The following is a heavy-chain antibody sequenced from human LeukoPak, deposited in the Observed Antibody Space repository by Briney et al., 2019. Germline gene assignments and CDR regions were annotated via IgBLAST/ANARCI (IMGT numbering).Heavy chain of an antibody. CDR1: GFTFSNYW. CDR3: AREDWDILTGNKWFDP. J-gene: IGHJ5*02. D-gene: IGHD3-9*01. Sequence: GGSLRLSCAASGFTFSNYWMSWVRQAPGKGLEWVAVISYDGSNKYYADSVKGRFTISRDNSKNTLYMQMNSLRAEDTAVYYCAREDWDILTGNKWFDPWGQGTLVTVSS. CDR2: ISYDGSNK. V-gene: IGHV3-30-3*01.